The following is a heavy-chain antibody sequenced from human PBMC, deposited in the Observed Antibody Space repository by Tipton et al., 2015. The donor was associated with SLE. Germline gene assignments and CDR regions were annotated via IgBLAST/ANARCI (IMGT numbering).Heavy chain of an antibody. V-gene: IGHV4-61*08. Sequence: TLSLTCTVSGGSISSGGYYWSWIRQPPGKGLEWIGYIYYSGSTNYNPSLKSRVTISVDTSKNQFSLKLSSVTAADTAVYYCATAGPYYYYMDVWGKGTTVTVSS. CDR2: IYYSGST. CDR3: ATAGPYYYYMDV. J-gene: IGHJ6*03. CDR1: GGSISSGGYY.